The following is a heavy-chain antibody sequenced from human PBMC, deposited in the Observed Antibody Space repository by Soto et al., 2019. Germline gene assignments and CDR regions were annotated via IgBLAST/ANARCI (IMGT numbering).Heavy chain of an antibody. J-gene: IGHJ4*02. CDR1: GGSISSYY. V-gene: IGHV4-59*08. CDR3: ARALREYYNGPLDK. D-gene: IGHD2-8*01. CDR2: VYYSGST. Sequence: QVRLQESGPGLVKPSETLSLTCSVSGGSISSYYWNWIRQPPGKGLEWIGDVYYSGSTNYNPSLKSRVTISLNTSEKQFCLKLSSVTAADTAVYYCARALREYYNGPLDKWGQGTLVTVSS.